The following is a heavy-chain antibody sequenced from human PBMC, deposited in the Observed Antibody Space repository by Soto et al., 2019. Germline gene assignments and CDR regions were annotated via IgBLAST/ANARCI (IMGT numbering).Heavy chain of an antibody. CDR1: GYTFTSYG. CDR2: ISAYNGNT. Sequence: GVSVKVSCKASGYTFTSYGISWVRQAPGQGLEWMGWISAYNGNTNYAQKLQGRVTMTTDTSTSTAYMELRSLRSDDTAVYYCARGKAYYDSSGYYSDYWGQGTLVTVSS. J-gene: IGHJ4*02. CDR3: ARGKAYYDSSGYYSDY. D-gene: IGHD3-22*01. V-gene: IGHV1-18*04.